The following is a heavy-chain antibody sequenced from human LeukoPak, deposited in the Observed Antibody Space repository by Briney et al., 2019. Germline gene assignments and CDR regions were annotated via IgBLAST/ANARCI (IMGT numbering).Heavy chain of an antibody. V-gene: IGHV4-59*11. CDR3: ARGITMVPDY. CDR1: GGSISSHY. J-gene: IGHJ4*02. D-gene: IGHD3-10*01. CDR2: IYYSGST. Sequence: SETLSLTCTVSGGSISSHYWSWIRQPPGKGLEWIGYIYYSGSTNYNPSLKSRVTISVDTSKNQSSLKLSSVTAADTAVYYCARGITMVPDYWGQGTLVTVSS.